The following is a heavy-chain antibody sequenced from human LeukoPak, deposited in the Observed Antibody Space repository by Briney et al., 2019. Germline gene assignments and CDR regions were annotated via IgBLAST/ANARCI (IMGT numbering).Heavy chain of an antibody. J-gene: IGHJ6*02. CDR2: ISYDGSNK. CDR1: GFTFSSYG. Sequence: QSGGSLRLSCAASGFTFSSYGMHWVRQAPGKGLEWVAVISYDGSNKYYADSVKGRFTIPRDNSKNTLYLQMNSLRAEDTAVYYCAKDAPGYYGMDVWGQGTTVTVSS. D-gene: IGHD2-8*02. CDR3: AKDAPGYYGMDV. V-gene: IGHV3-30*18.